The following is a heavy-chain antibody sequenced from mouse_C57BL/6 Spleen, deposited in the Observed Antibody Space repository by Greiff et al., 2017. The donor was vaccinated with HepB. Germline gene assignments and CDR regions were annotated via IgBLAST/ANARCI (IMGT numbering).Heavy chain of an antibody. CDR1: GYTFTSYW. D-gene: IGHD2-5*01. CDR3: TKGVYSNYVRYWFAY. CDR2: IYPGNSDT. V-gene: IGHV1-5*01. Sequence: SGTVLARPGASVKMSCKTSGYTFTSYWMHWVKQRPGQGLEWIGAIYPGNSDTSYNQKFKGKAKLTAVTSASTAYMELSSLTNEDSAVYYCTKGVYSNYVRYWFAYWGQGTLVTVSA. J-gene: IGHJ3*01.